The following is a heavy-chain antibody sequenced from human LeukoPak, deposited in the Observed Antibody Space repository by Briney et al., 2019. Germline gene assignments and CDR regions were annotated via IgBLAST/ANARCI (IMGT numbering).Heavy chain of an antibody. V-gene: IGHV3-43D*03. J-gene: IGHJ4*02. CDR1: GFTFDDYA. CDR2: ISWDGGST. CDR3: AKDYYGSGSYYNFDY. D-gene: IGHD3-10*01. Sequence: GGSLRLSCAASGFTFDDYAMHWVRQAPGKGLEWVSLISWDGGSTYYADSVKGRFTISRDNSKNSLYLQMNSLRAEDTALYYCAKDYYGSGSYYNFDYWGQGTLVTVSS.